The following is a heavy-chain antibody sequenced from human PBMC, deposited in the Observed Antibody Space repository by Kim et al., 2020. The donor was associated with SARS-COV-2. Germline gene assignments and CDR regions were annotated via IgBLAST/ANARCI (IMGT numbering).Heavy chain of an antibody. CDR2: INHSGST. J-gene: IGHJ4*02. CDR1: GGSFSGYY. V-gene: IGHV4-34*01. D-gene: IGHD4-17*01. CDR3: AREGRFGVTTGVFLRGVRFDY. Sequence: SETLSLTCAVYGGSFSGYYWSWIRQPPGKGLEWIGEINHSGSTNYDPSLKSRVTISVDTSKNQFSLKLSSVTAADTAVYYCAREGRFGVTTGVFLRGVRFDYWGQGTLVTVSS.